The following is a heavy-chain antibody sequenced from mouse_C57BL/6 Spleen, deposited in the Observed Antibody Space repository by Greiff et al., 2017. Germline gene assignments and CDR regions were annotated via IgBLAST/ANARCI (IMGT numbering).Heavy chain of an antibody. J-gene: IGHJ2*01. CDR3: AKRVYYGSHYFDY. D-gene: IGHD1-1*01. Sequence: VQLQESDAELVKPGASVKISCKVSGYTFTDHTIHWMKQRPEQGLEWIGYIYPRDGSTKYNEKFKGKATLTADKSSSTAYMQLNSLTSEDSAVYFCAKRVYYGSHYFDYWGQGTTLTVSS. CDR1: GYTFTDHT. CDR2: IYPRDGST. V-gene: IGHV1-78*01.